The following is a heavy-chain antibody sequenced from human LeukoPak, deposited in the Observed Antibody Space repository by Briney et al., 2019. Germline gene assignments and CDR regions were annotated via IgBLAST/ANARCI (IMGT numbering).Heavy chain of an antibody. J-gene: IGHJ3*02. CDR1: GFTFDDYG. CDR3: ARDGTSDAFDI. Sequence: GGSLRLSCAASGFTFDDYGMNWVRQAPGKGLGWVSSINWNGGRTGYVDSVKGRFTVSRDNAKNSLYLQMNSLRAEDTALYYCARDGTSDAFDIWGQGTMVTVSS. V-gene: IGHV3-20*04. D-gene: IGHD1-26*01. CDR2: INWNGGRT.